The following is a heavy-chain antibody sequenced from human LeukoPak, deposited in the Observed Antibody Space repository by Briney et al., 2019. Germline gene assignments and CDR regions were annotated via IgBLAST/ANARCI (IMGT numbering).Heavy chain of an antibody. V-gene: IGHV3-21*01. CDR2: ISHSSIYI. CDR1: GFTFSTFG. CDR3: ARGYYYDSSVAY. Sequence: RGSLRLSCAASGFTFSTFGFNWVRQAPGKGLEWVSSISHSSIYISYADSVKGRFTISRDNARNSVYLQLDSLRVEDTAVYYCARGYYYDSSVAYWGQGTLVTVSS. D-gene: IGHD3-22*01. J-gene: IGHJ4*02.